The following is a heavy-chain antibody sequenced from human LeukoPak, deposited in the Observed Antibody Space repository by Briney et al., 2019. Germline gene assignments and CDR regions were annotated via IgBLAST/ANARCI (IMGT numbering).Heavy chain of an antibody. Sequence: GASVTVSFTASGYTFTSYDINWVRQATGQGLEWMGWMNPNSGNTGYAQKFQGRVTMTRNTSISTAYMELSSLRSEDTAVYYCARVYILGMDVWGQGTTVTVSS. CDR2: MNPNSGNT. CDR1: GYTFTSYD. V-gene: IGHV1-8*01. D-gene: IGHD2-8*01. J-gene: IGHJ6*02. CDR3: ARVYILGMDV.